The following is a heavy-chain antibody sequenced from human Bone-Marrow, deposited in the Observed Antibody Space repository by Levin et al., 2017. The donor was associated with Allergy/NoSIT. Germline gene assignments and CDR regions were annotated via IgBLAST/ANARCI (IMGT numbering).Heavy chain of an antibody. V-gene: IGHV1-46*01. Sequence: GESLKISCKSPAYIFSTSYLHWVRQAPGQGLEWMGVIQPSGDIKIHAEKFQARVTLTRDTSTSTVYMELTSLTSEDTAMYYCARAIRTDYGDYLGSWGQGTLVTVSS. CDR2: IQPSGDIK. CDR3: ARAIRTDYGDYLGS. J-gene: IGHJ5*01. D-gene: IGHD4-17*01. CDR1: AYIFSTSY.